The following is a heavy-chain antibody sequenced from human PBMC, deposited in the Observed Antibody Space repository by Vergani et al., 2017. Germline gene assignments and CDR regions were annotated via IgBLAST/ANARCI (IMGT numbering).Heavy chain of an antibody. J-gene: IGHJ6*02. CDR3: AKEARAPKNSYYGMDF. Sequence: QVQLVESGGGVVQPGGSLRLSCAASGFTFSSYGMHWVRQAPGKGLEWVEFIRYDGSNKYYADSVKGRFTISRDNSKNTLYLQMNSLRAEDTAVYYCAKEARAPKNSYYGMDFWGQGTTVTVSS. V-gene: IGHV3-30*02. CDR1: GFTFSSYG. CDR2: IRYDGSNK.